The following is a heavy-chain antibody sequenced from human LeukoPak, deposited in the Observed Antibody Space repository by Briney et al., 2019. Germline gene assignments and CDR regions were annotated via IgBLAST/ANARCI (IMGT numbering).Heavy chain of an antibody. D-gene: IGHD3-10*01. Sequence: ASVKVSCKASGYTFNGYYIHWVRQAPGQGLEWMGYINPYSGGTNYAQKFQGRVTMTRDTSISTAYMELSRLRSDDTAVYYCARVKRGERPTYAFDYWGQGTLVTASS. CDR1: GYTFNGYY. CDR3: ARVKRGERPTYAFDY. J-gene: IGHJ4*02. CDR2: INPYSGGT. V-gene: IGHV1-2*02.